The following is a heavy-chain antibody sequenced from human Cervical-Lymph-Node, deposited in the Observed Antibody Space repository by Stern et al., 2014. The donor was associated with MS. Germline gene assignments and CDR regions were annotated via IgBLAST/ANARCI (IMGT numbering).Heavy chain of an antibody. J-gene: IGHJ4*02. CDR3: ARDSYSDYAETTFDY. D-gene: IGHD4-11*01. Sequence: QVQLQESGPGLVKPSETLSLTCTVSGYSFSSEYYWGWIRQTPGKGLEWIGSIYHSGYTSYNPSLKSRVTMSVDQAKKPVSLRLRSVTAADTAVYYCARDSYSDYAETTFDYWGQGILVTVSS. CDR2: IYHSGYT. V-gene: IGHV4-38-2*02. CDR1: GYSFSSEYY.